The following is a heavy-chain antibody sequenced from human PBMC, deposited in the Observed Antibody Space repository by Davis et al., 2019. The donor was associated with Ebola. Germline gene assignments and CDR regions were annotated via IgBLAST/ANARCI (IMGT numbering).Heavy chain of an antibody. J-gene: IGHJ4*02. D-gene: IGHD3-10*01. CDR3: ARVVVYYYGSGSYYTPYYFDY. CDR2: IYYSGST. V-gene: IGHV4-59*01. Sequence: MPSETLSLTCTVSGGSISSYYWSWIRQPPGKGLEWIGYIYYSGSTNYNPSLKSRVTISVDTSKNQFSLKLSSVTAADTAVYYCARVVVYYYGSGSYYTPYYFDYWGQGTLVTVSS. CDR1: GGSISSYY.